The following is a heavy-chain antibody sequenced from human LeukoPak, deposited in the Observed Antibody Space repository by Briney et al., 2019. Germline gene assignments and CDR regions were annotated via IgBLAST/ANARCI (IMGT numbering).Heavy chain of an antibody. V-gene: IGHV3-23*01. CDR2: ISGAGGTT. CDR3: ARDPNGDYIGAFEI. D-gene: IGHD4-17*01. CDR1: GFTFSSYA. Sequence: PGGSLRLSCAASGFTFSSYAMMWLRQAPGKGLEWVSAISGAGGTTLYADSVKGRFTIPRDNSKNTLYLQMSSLRAEDTAVYYCARDPNGDYIGAFEIWGQGTMVTVSS. J-gene: IGHJ3*02.